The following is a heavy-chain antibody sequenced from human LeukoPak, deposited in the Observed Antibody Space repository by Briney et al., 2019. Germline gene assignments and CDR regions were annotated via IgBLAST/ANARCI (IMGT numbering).Heavy chain of an antibody. Sequence: GGSLRLSCVASGFTFSSYAMHWVRQAPGKGLEWVAVISYDGSNKYYADSVKGRFTISRDNSKNTLYLRMNSLRAEDTAVYYCARAASGESALFSRGNYYYYGLDVWGQGTTVTVSS. CDR1: GFTFSSYA. J-gene: IGHJ6*02. CDR2: ISYDGSNK. CDR3: ARAASGESALFSRGNYYYYGLDV. V-gene: IGHV3-30-3*01. D-gene: IGHD1-14*01.